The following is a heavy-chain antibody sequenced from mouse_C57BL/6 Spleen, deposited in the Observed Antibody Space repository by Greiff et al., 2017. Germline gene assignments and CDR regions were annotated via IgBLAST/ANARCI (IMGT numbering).Heavy chain of an antibody. V-gene: IGHV1-85*01. J-gene: IGHJ2*01. CDR2: IYPSDGST. CDR1: GYTFTSYD. CDR3: ARGGSYSKLDY. Sequence: QVQLQQSGPELVQPGASVKLSCKASGYTFTSYDINWVKQRPGQGLEWMGWIYPSDGSTKYNEKFKGKATLTVDTASGSAYMELHSLASADTAVYFSARGGSYSKLDYWGQGTTLTGAS. D-gene: IGHD2-5*01.